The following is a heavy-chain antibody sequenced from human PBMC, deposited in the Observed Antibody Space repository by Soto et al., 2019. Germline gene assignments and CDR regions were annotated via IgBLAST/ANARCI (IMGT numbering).Heavy chain of an antibody. CDR3: AKASSSLPLTSHFDS. CDR2: FGGSGGST. J-gene: IGHJ4*02. CDR1: GFTFSSYA. V-gene: IGHV3-23*01. D-gene: IGHD2-2*01. Sequence: EVQLLESGGGLVQPGGSLRLSCVASGFTFSSYAMRWVRQAPGKGLEWVSSFGGSGGSTYYADSVKGRFTISRDNSKNTLYLQMNSLRAEDTAVYYCAKASSSLPLTSHFDSWGQGTLVTVSS.